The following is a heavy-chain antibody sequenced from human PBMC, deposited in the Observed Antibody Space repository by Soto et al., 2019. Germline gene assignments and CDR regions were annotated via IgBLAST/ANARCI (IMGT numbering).Heavy chain of an antibody. CDR2: IIPIFGTA. CDR3: ARAGGSMGHGAFDI. V-gene: IGHV1-69*13. J-gene: IGHJ3*02. Sequence: EASVKVSCKASGGTFSSYAISWVRQAPGQGLEWMGGIIPIFGTANYAQKFQGRVTITADESTSTAYMELSSLRSEDTAVYYCARAGGSMGHGAFDIWGQGTMVTVSS. D-gene: IGHD2-2*01. CDR1: GGTFSSYA.